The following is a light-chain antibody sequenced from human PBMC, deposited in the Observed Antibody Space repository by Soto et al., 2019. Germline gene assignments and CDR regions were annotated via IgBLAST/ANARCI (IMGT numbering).Light chain of an antibody. V-gene: IGLV2-14*01. CDR1: SSDIGGYDF. Sequence: QSSLTQPASVSGSPGQSLTISCTGTSSDIGGYDFVSWYRQQPGKAPKLLIYEVSHRPSGVSSRFSASKSGNTASLTISGLQAEDEGDYYCGSYTISSTTVFGTGTKLTVL. J-gene: IGLJ1*01. CDR2: EVS. CDR3: GSYTISSTTV.